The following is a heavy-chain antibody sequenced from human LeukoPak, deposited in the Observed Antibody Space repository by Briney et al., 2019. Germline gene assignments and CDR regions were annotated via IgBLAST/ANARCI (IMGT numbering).Heavy chain of an antibody. D-gene: IGHD6-13*01. CDR2: ISSSGSTI. V-gene: IGHV3-48*03. CDR1: GFTFSSYE. CDR3: ARVHSSSWNYYYGMDV. J-gene: IGHJ6*02. Sequence: GGSLRLSCAASGFTFSSYEMNWVRQAPGKGLEWVSYISSSGSTIYYADSVKGRFTISRDNAKNSLYLQMNSLRAEDTAVYYCARVHSSSWNYYYGMDVWGQGTTVTVSS.